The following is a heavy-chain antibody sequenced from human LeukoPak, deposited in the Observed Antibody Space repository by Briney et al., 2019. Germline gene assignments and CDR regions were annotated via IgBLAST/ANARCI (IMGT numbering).Heavy chain of an antibody. CDR2: IYYGGST. Sequence: PSETLSLTCTVSGGSISSYYWSWIRQPPGKGLEWIGYIYYGGSTNYNPSLKSRVTISVDTSKNQFSLKLSSVTAADTAVYYCARVNPYYDSSGLHAFDIWGQGTMVTVSS. CDR1: GGSISSYY. J-gene: IGHJ3*02. CDR3: ARVNPYYDSSGLHAFDI. V-gene: IGHV4-59*01. D-gene: IGHD3-22*01.